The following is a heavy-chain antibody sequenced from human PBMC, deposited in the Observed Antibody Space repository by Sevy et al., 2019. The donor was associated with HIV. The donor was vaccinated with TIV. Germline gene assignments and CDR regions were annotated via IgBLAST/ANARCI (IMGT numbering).Heavy chain of an antibody. Sequence: GGSLRLSCAASGFTFSDYYMSWIRQAPGKGLEWVSYISSSSSTIYYADSVKGRFTISRDNAKNSLYLQMNSLRAEDTAVYYCARDRSLRFLEWLPDYYYYGMDVWGQGTTVTVSS. V-gene: IGHV3-11*01. CDR2: ISSSSSTI. CDR1: GFTFSDYY. CDR3: ARDRSLRFLEWLPDYYYYGMDV. D-gene: IGHD3-3*01. J-gene: IGHJ6*02.